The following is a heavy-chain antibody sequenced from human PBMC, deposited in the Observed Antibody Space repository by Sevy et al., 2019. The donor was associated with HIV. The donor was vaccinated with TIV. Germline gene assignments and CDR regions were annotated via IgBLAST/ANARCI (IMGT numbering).Heavy chain of an antibody. J-gene: IGHJ6*03. Sequence: GGSLRLSCAASGFTFSSYGMHWVRQAPGKGLEWVAFIRYDGSNKYYADSVKGRFTISRDNSKNTLYLQMNSLRAVDTAVYYCAKDREGSGSTARYYYYYMDVWGKGTTVTVSS. V-gene: IGHV3-30*02. CDR1: GFTFSSYG. CDR2: IRYDGSNK. D-gene: IGHD1-26*01. CDR3: AKDREGSGSTARYYYYYMDV.